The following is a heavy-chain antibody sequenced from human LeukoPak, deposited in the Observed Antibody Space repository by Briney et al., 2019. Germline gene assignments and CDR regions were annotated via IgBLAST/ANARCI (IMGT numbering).Heavy chain of an antibody. J-gene: IGHJ4*02. D-gene: IGHD3-9*01. CDR1: GYIFTNYG. V-gene: IGHV1-18*01. Sequence: ASVKVSCKASGYIFTNYGISWVRQAPGQGPELMGWISGYNGHTKYAHNLQGRVTMTTDTSTSTAYMELRSLRSDDTAVYYCARLGDYDILTGPTTPDYWGQGTLVTVSS. CDR2: ISGYNGHT. CDR3: ARLGDYDILTGPTTPDY.